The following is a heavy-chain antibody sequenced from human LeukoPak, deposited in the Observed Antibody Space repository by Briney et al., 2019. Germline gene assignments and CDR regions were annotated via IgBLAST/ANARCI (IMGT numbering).Heavy chain of an antibody. Sequence: SETLSLTCTVSGGSVNSGSYYWNWIRQPPGKGLEWIGYIYYSGSTNYNLSLKSRVTISVDTSKNQFSLKLSSVTAADTAVYYCARDKDAFDIWGQGTMVTVSS. V-gene: IGHV4-61*01. CDR1: GGSVNSGSYY. J-gene: IGHJ3*02. CDR3: ARDKDAFDI. CDR2: IYYSGST.